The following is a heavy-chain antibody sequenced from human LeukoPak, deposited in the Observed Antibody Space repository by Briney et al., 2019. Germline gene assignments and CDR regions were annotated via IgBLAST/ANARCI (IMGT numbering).Heavy chain of an antibody. CDR2: INPSGGNT. CDR3: ARDVSDCSGGSCYSYFDY. D-gene: IGHD2-15*01. V-gene: IGHV1-46*01. Sequence: ASVKVSCKASGYTFTTSDINWVRQAPGRGLEWMGIINPSGGNTSYAQKFQGRVTMTRDTSTSTVYMELSSLRSEDTAVYYCARDVSDCSGGSCYSYFDYWGQGTLVTVSS. CDR1: GYTFTTSD. J-gene: IGHJ4*02.